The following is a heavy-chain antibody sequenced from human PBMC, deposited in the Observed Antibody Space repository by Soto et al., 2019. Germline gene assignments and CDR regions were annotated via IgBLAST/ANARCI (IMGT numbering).Heavy chain of an antibody. CDR2: INPNSGGT. D-gene: IGHD3-9*01. CDR3: ARDRDARPYYGILTGPVRGFDP. Sequence: GASVKVSCKASGYTFTGYYMHWVRQAPGQGLEWMGWINPNSGGTNYAQKFQGRVTMTRDTSISTAYMELSRLRSDDTAVYYCARDRDARPYYGILTGPVRGFDPWGQGTLVTV. V-gene: IGHV1-2*02. CDR1: GYTFTGYY. J-gene: IGHJ5*02.